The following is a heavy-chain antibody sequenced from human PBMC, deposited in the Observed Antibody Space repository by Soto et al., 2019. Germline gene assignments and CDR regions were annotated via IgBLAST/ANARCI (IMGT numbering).Heavy chain of an antibody. V-gene: IGHV4-4*02. CDR1: GGSISSSNW. J-gene: IGHJ6*02. Sequence: QVQLQESGPGLVKPSGTLSITCAVSGGSISSSNWWSWVRQHPGKGLEWIGEIYHSGSTNYNPSLKSRLTISVDKSKNQFSLKVSSVTAADTAVYYCARVSGTYYYGMDVWGQGTTVIVSS. D-gene: IGHD1-26*01. CDR2: IYHSGST. CDR3: ARVSGTYYYGMDV.